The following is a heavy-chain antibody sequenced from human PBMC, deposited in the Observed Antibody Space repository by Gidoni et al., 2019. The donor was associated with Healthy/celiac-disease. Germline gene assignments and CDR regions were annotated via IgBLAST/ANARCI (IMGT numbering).Heavy chain of an antibody. Sequence: QVQLVESGGGVVQPGRSLRLSCAASGFTFSSYAVRWVRQAPGKGLGWVAVIWYDGSNKYYADSVKGRFTISRDKSKNTLYLQMNSLRAEDTAVYYCARASGITGTGGYYYGMDVWGQGTTVTVSS. CDR2: IWYDGSNK. D-gene: IGHD1-20*01. J-gene: IGHJ6*02. V-gene: IGHV3-33*01. CDR3: ARASGITGTGGYYYGMDV. CDR1: GFTFSSYA.